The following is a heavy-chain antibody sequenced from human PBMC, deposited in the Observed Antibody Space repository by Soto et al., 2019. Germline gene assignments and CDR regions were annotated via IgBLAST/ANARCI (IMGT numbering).Heavy chain of an antibody. V-gene: IGHV4-4*02. Sequence: QVQLQESGPGLVKPSGTLSLTCAVSGGSISSSNWWSWVRQPPGKGLEWIGEIYHSGSTNYNLSLKSRVTISVDKSQTRFSLKLSSVTAADTAVYYGEARGAVAGTDYWGQGTLVTVSS. CDR1: GGSISSSNW. D-gene: IGHD6-19*01. J-gene: IGHJ4*02. CDR2: IYHSGST. CDR3: EARGAVAGTDY.